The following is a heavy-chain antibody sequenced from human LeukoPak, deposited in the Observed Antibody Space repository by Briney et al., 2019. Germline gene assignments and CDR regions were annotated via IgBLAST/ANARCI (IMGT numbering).Heavy chain of an antibody. V-gene: IGHV3-23*01. CDR2: ISGNAGST. Sequence: GSLRLSCAASGFTFSSYAMSWVRQAPGKGLEWVSAISGNAGSTYYADSVKGRFTISRDITKNTLYLQMNSLRAEDTAVYYCAKDGLQFSEWLPPLGYWGQGTLVTVSS. D-gene: IGHD3-3*01. CDR3: AKDGLQFSEWLPPLGY. J-gene: IGHJ4*02. CDR1: GFTFSSYA.